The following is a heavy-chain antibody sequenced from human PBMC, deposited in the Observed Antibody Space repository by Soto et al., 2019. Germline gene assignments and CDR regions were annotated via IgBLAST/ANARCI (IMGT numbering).Heavy chain of an antibody. V-gene: IGHV3-23*01. CDR2: ISGSGGST. J-gene: IGHJ5*02. Sequence: PGGSLRLSCAAPGFTFSSYAMSWVRQAPGKGLVWVSAISGSGGSTYYADSVKGRFTISRDNSKNTLYLQMNSLRAEDTAVYYCAQGIRGWLNWFDPWGQGTLVTVSA. D-gene: IGHD6-19*01. CDR3: AQGIRGWLNWFDP. CDR1: GFTFSSYA.